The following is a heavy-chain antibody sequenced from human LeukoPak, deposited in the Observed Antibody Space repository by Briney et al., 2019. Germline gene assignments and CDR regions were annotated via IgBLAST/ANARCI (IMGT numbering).Heavy chain of an antibody. D-gene: IGHD6-13*01. CDR3: ARGIAEGNWFDP. Sequence: PSETLSLTCTVSGGSISSYYWSWIRQSPGKGLEWIGYIYDSGSINYSLSLKSRVTISVDTSKNHFSLRLSSVTAADTAVYYCARGIAEGNWFDPWGQGTRVTVSS. CDR2: IYDSGSI. J-gene: IGHJ5*02. V-gene: IGHV4-59*01. CDR1: GGSISSYY.